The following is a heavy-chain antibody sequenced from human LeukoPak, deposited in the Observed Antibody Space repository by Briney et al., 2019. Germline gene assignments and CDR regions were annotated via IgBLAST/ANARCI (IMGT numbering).Heavy chain of an antibody. CDR2: IYYGGST. J-gene: IGHJ4*02. D-gene: IGHD2-2*02. V-gene: IGHV4-30-4*08. Sequence: PSQTLSLTCTVSGGSISSGDYYWSWIRQPPGKGLEWIGYIYYGGSTYYNPSLKSRVTISVDTSKNQFSLKLSSVTAADTAVYYCARGSCSSTSCYTADYFDYWGQGTLVTVSS. CDR1: GGSISSGDYY. CDR3: ARGSCSSTSCYTADYFDY.